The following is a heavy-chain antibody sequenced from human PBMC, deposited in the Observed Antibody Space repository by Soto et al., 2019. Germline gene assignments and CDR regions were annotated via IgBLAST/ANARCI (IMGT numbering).Heavy chain of an antibody. Sequence: GRSLRLSCAVSGFTLSDHYIDWVRQPPGKGLEWVAPQRNKGQNKSTTYAASAKDRFTTPIDEPKNSVYLQMNSLKTEDTAVYYSVRATYFSDSSGYTRCFDYWGQGTLVTVSS. V-gene: IGHV3-72*01. CDR1: GFTLSDHY. CDR2: QRNKGQNKST. D-gene: IGHD3-22*01. J-gene: IGHJ4*02. CDR3: VRATYFSDSSGYTRCFDY.